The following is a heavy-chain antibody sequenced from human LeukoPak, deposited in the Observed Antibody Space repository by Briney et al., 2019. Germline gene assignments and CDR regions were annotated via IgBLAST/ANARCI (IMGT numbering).Heavy chain of an antibody. CDR1: GFTFSSYA. Sequence: GGSLRLSCAASGFTFSSYAMSWVRQAPGKGLEWVSFISGSGNSTYYADSVKGRFTISRDNSKNTLYVQMNSLRAEDTAVYYCARGIGEYSSSSAFGYWGQGTLVTVSS. CDR2: ISGSGNST. V-gene: IGHV3-23*01. J-gene: IGHJ4*02. CDR3: ARGIGEYSSSSAFGY. D-gene: IGHD6-6*01.